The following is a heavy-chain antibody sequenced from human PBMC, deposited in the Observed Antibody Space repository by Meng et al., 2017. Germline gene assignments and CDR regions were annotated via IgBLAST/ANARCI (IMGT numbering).Heavy chain of an antibody. Sequence: AQLVRAGPQVKKPVASGNVSCKSSGYTFTTYAIHWVRQAPGQRLEWMGWINAGNSDTKYSQKLQGRVTITRDTSASTVYMEVSSLRSEDTGVYYCARAIAVSGTGRFDYWGQGTLVTVSS. CDR2: INAGNSDT. V-gene: IGHV1-3*01. CDR1: GYTFTTYA. CDR3: ARAIAVSGTGRFDY. D-gene: IGHD6-19*01. J-gene: IGHJ4*02.